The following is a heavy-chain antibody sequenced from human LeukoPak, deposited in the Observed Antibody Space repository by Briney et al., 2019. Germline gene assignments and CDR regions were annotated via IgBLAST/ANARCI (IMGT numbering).Heavy chain of an antibody. D-gene: IGHD5-18*01. CDR2: ISAHNDNT. J-gene: IGHJ4*02. CDR3: ARDIATIQHQD. V-gene: IGHV1-18*01. CDR1: GYTFTSYG. Sequence: GASVKVSCKASGYTFTSYGISWVRQAPGQGLEWMGWISAHNDNTNYVQKFQDRVTMTTDTSTSTVYMELRSLRSDDTAVYYCARDIATIQHQDWGQGTLVTVSS.